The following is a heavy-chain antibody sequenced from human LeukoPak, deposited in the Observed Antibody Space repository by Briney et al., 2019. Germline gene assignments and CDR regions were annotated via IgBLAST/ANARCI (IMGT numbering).Heavy chain of an antibody. CDR1: GFTFSSYA. Sequence: GGSLRLSCVASGFTFSSYAMHWVRQAPGKGLEWVAVISYDGSNKYYADSVKGRFTVSRDNSKNTLYLQMSSLRAEDTAVYYCATGSGYYYDHWGQGTLVTVSS. CDR2: ISYDGSNK. CDR3: ATGSGYYYDH. D-gene: IGHD3-22*01. J-gene: IGHJ4*02. V-gene: IGHV3-30*04.